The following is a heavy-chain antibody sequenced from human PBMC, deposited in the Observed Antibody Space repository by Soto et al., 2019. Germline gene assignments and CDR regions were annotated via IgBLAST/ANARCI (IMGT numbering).Heavy chain of an antibody. D-gene: IGHD6-19*01. V-gene: IGHV3-23*01. J-gene: IGHJ4*02. CDR2: ISGSGVST. CDR1: GFTFSSYA. Sequence: EVQLLGSGGGLVQPGGSLRLSCAASGFTFSSYAISWVRQAPGKGLGWVSGISGSGVSTHYADSVKGRVTISRDNSKNTLYLQMNSLRAEDTAVYYCANEVGYSSGYDYFDYWGQGTLVTVSS. CDR3: ANEVGYSSGYDYFDY.